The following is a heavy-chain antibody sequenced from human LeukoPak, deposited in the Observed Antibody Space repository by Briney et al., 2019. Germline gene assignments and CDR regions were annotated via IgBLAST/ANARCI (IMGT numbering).Heavy chain of an antibody. CDR2: MSGGGGST. CDR3: AKDYTVTGFYFDY. Sequence: PGASLRLSCAASGFTFSSYGMSWVRQAPGKGLEWVSAMSGGGGSTYYADSVKGRFAISRDNSKNTLYLQMNSLRAEDTAVYYCAKDYTVTGFYFDYWGQGTLVTVSS. J-gene: IGHJ4*02. CDR1: GFTFSSYG. D-gene: IGHD4-17*01. V-gene: IGHV3-23*01.